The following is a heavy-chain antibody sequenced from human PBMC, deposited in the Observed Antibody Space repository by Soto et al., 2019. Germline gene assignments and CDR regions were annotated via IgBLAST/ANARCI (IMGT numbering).Heavy chain of an antibody. CDR1: GYSFTSYW. Sequence: GESLKISCKGSGYSFTSYWIGWVRQMPGKGLEWMGIIYPGDSDTRYSPSFQGQVTISADKSISTAYLQWSSLKASDTAMYYCARRGPLITGTTNYCYGMDVWGQGTTVTVSS. CDR2: IYPGDSDT. CDR3: ARRGPLITGTTNYCYGMDV. V-gene: IGHV5-51*01. D-gene: IGHD1-7*01. J-gene: IGHJ6*02.